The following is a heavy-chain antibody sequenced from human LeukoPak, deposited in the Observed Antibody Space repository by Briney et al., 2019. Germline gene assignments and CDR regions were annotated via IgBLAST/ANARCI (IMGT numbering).Heavy chain of an antibody. Sequence: SETLSLTCTVSGGSISSYYWSWIRQPAGKGLEWIGRIYTSGSTNYNPSLKSRVTMSVDTPKNQFSLKLSSVTAADTAVYYCARDAFFPESWTTMDYFDYWGQGTLVTVSS. V-gene: IGHV4-4*07. CDR3: ARDAFFPESWTTMDYFDY. CDR2: IYTSGST. J-gene: IGHJ4*02. D-gene: IGHD6-13*01. CDR1: GGSISSYY.